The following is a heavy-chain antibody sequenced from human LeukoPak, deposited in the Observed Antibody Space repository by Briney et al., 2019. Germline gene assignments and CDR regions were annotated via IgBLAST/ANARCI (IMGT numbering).Heavy chain of an antibody. Sequence: GGSLRLSCAASGFTLSNAWVSWVRQAPGKGLEWVGRIKSKSDGGTVDYIAPVKGRFAISRDDAKKTLYLQMNSLKTEDTAVYYCSTDLHDYWGQGTLVTISS. CDR1: GFTLSNAW. CDR3: STDLHDY. CDR2: IKSKSDGGTV. V-gene: IGHV3-15*01. J-gene: IGHJ4*02.